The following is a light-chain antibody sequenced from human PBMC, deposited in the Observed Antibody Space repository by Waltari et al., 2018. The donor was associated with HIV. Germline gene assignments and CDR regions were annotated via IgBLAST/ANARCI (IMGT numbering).Light chain of an antibody. CDR3: QQYGSSLVT. CDR2: GAS. CDR1: QSVSSSY. Sequence: EIVLTQSPGTLSLSPGERATLSCRASQSVSSSYLAWYQQKPGQAPRLLSYGASSRATGIPDRFSCSGSGTDFTLTISRLEPEDFAVYYCQQYGSSLVTFGGGTKVEIK. V-gene: IGKV3-20*01. J-gene: IGKJ4*01.